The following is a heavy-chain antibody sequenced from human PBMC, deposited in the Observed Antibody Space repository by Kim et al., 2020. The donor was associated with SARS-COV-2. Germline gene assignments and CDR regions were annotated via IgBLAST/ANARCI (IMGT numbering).Heavy chain of an antibody. CDR2: IDNTGTYI. J-gene: IGHJ5*01. V-gene: IGHV3-21*06. CDR1: GLAFNIKN. CDR3: ATSRLTGAGHRYIGGYYVGWFDS. Sequence: GGSLRLSCVDSGLAFNIKNMNWVRQAPGKGLEWVSFIDNTGTYIYYADSVKGRFAISRDNGKNSLYLQMDSLRAEDTAVYYCATSRLTGAGHRYIGGYYVGWFDSLRQGTLVTVSS. D-gene: IGHD1-26*01.